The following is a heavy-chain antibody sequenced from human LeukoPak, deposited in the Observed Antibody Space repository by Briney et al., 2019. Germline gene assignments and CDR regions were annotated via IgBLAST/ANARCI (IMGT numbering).Heavy chain of an antibody. Sequence: GGSLRLSCAASGFTFSNYWMSWVRQAPGKGLEWVSAISGSGANTYYADSVKGRFTISRDNSKNTLYLQMNSLRAEDTAVYYCETMVRGGSFYGMDVWGQGTTVTVSS. D-gene: IGHD3-10*01. CDR2: ISGSGANT. V-gene: IGHV3-23*01. J-gene: IGHJ6*02. CDR3: ETMVRGGSFYGMDV. CDR1: GFTFSNYW.